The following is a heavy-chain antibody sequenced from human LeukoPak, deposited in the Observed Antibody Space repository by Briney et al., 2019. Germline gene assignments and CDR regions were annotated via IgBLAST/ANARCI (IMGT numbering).Heavy chain of an antibody. Sequence: GGSLRLSCAASGFTFSSYAMHWVRQAPGKGLEWVAVISYDGSNKYYADSVKGRFTISRDNSKNTLYLQMNSLRAEDTAVYYCARTGEYKVAAYFDYWGQGTLVTVSS. CDR1: GFTFSSYA. CDR3: ARTGEYKVAAYFDY. J-gene: IGHJ4*02. CDR2: ISYDGSNK. V-gene: IGHV3-30-3*01. D-gene: IGHD6-19*01.